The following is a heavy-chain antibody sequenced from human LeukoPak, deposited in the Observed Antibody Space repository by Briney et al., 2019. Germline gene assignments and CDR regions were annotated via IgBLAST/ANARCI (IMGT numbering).Heavy chain of an antibody. CDR3: ARPPRDLVSAAPFDY. V-gene: IGHV1-2*02. Sequence: GASVKVSCKASGYSFSVYYIQWLRQVPGEGLEWVGWILPHSGDTYYAQKFRGRVTMTTDTSINTAYMELSRPKSNDTGIYFCARPPRDLVSAAPFDYWGQGTLVAVSS. D-gene: IGHD2-2*01. CDR2: ILPHSGDT. J-gene: IGHJ4*02. CDR1: GYSFSVYY.